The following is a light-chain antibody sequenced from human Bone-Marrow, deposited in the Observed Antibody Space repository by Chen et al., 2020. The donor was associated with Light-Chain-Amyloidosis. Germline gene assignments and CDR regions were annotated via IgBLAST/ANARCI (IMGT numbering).Light chain of an antibody. Sequence: SYELTQPPSVSVSPGQTVRLTCSGDDLPKKYAYWYQQKPGQAPVLVIHRDTERPSGISERFSGSSAGTTATLTISGVQAEDEADYHCQSADSSGTYEVIFGGGTKLTVL. J-gene: IGLJ2*01. CDR1: DLPKKY. CDR2: RDT. V-gene: IGLV3-25*03. CDR3: QSADSSGTYEVI.